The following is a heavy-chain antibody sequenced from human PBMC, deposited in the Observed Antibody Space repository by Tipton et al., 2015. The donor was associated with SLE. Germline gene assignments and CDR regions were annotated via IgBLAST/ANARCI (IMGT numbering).Heavy chain of an antibody. D-gene: IGHD6-19*01. CDR1: GFTFSSYE. Sequence: SLRLSCAASGFTFSSYEMNWVRQAPGKGLAWVSYISSSGSTIYYADSVKGRFTISRDNAKNSLYLQMNSLRAEDTAVYYCARVSQGGWAFDIWGQGTMVTVSS. J-gene: IGHJ3*02. CDR2: ISSSGSTI. CDR3: ARVSQGGWAFDI. V-gene: IGHV3-48*03.